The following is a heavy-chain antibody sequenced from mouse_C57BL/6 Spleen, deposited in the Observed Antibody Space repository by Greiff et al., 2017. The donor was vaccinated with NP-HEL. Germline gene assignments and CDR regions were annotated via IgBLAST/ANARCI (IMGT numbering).Heavy chain of an antibody. Sequence: QVQLKQPGAELVMPGASVKLSCKASGYTFTSYWMHWVKQRPGQGLEWIGEIDPSDSYTNYNQKFKGKSTLTVDKSSSTAYMQLSSLTSEDSAVYYCARGDYGSRGAYWGQGTLVTVSA. CDR3: ARGDYGSRGAY. J-gene: IGHJ3*01. CDR2: IDPSDSYT. V-gene: IGHV1-69*01. D-gene: IGHD1-1*01. CDR1: GYTFTSYW.